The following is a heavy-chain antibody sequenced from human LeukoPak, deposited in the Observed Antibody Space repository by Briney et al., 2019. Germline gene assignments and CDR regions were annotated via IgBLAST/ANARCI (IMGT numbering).Heavy chain of an antibody. J-gene: IGHJ4*02. V-gene: IGHV4-39*07. CDR1: GGSISGSSYY. D-gene: IGHD1-1*01. CDR2: IYYRGNT. CDR3: GRDGQLLIDY. Sequence: KSSETLSLTCTVSGGSISGSSYYWGWIRQPPGKGLEWIGTIYYRGNTYYNPSLKSRVSISVDTSKNQFSLSLRSVTAADTAVYYCGRDGQLLIDYWGQGTLVTVSS.